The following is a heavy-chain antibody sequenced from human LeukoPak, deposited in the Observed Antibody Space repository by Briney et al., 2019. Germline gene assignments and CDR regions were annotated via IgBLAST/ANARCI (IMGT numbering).Heavy chain of an antibody. D-gene: IGHD3-10*01. CDR2: ISAYNGNT. CDR1: GYTFTSYG. J-gene: IGHJ4*02. V-gene: IGHV1-18*01. CDR3: ETYIRGVMSPDVDY. Sequence: ASVKVSCKASGYTFTSYGISWVRQAPGQGLEWMGWISAYNGNTNYAQKLQGRVTMTTDTSTSTAYMELRSLRSDDTAVYYCETYIRGVMSPDVDYWGQGTLVTVSS.